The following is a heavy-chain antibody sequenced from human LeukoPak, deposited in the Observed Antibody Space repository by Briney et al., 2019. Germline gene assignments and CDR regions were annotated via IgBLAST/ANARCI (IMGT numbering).Heavy chain of an antibody. J-gene: IGHJ4*02. D-gene: IGHD6-13*01. V-gene: IGHV4-34*01. Sequence: SETLSLTCAVYGGSFSGYYWSWIRQPPGKGLEWIGEINHSGSTNYNPSLKSRVTISVDTSKNQFSLKLSSVTAADTAVYYCARGRSSSWYDRRPFDYWGQGTLVTVCS. CDR3: ARGRSSSWYDRRPFDY. CDR1: GGSFSGYY. CDR2: INHSGST.